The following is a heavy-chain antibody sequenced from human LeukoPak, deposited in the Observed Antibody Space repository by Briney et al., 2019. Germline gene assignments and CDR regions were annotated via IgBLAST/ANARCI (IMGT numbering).Heavy chain of an antibody. Sequence: PGGSLRLSCAASEFTFSSYSMNWVRQAPGKGLEWVSSISSSSSYIYYADSVKGRFTISRDNAKNSLYLQMNSLRAEDTAVYYCARVRDIVVVVAADFDYWGQGTLVTVSS. D-gene: IGHD2-15*01. CDR1: EFTFSSYS. J-gene: IGHJ4*02. CDR3: ARVRDIVVVVAADFDY. CDR2: ISSSSSYI. V-gene: IGHV3-21*01.